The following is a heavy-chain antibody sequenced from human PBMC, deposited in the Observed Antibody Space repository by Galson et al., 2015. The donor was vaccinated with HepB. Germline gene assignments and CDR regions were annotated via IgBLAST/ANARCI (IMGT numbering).Heavy chain of an antibody. J-gene: IGHJ4*02. Sequence: TLSLTCTVSGDSISTGGYYWSWIRQFPGKGLEWIGYIYYSGSTYYNPSLKSRVTISVDTSKNQFSLRLSPVTAADTAVYYCARDPHYTEAPMALYWGQGTLVTVSS. CDR1: GDSISTGGYY. D-gene: IGHD4-11*01. CDR2: IYYSGST. CDR3: ARDPHYTEAPMALY. V-gene: IGHV4-31*03.